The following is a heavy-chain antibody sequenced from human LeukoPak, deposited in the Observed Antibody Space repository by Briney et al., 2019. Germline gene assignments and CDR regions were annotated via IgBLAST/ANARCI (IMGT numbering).Heavy chain of an antibody. CDR2: ISGSGRDI. D-gene: IGHD3-16*01. J-gene: IGHJ4*02. Sequence: PGGSLRLSCAASGFTFSNYAMSWVRQAPGKGLEWVSAISGSGRDIFYADSVKGRFTISRDSSKNTLYLQMDSLRAEDTAVYYCANEGGDYWGQGTLVTVSS. CDR1: GFTFSNYA. V-gene: IGHV3-23*01. CDR3: ANEGGDY.